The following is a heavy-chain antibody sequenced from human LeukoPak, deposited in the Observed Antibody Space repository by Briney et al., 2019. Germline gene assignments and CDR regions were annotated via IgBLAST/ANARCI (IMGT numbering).Heavy chain of an antibody. D-gene: IGHD3-22*01. Sequence: GGSLRLSCAASGFTFSSYWMSWVRQAPGKGLEWVANIKQDGSEKYYVDSVKGRFTISRDNAKNSLYLQMNSLRAEDTAVYYCARVGYHYDSSGSYSYWGQGTLVTVSS. CDR2: IKQDGSEK. CDR1: GFTFSSYW. V-gene: IGHV3-7*01. CDR3: ARVGYHYDSSGSYSY. J-gene: IGHJ4*02.